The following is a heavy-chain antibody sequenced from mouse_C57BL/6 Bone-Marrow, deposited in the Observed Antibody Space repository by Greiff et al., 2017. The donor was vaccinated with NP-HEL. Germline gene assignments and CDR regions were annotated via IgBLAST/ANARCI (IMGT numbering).Heavy chain of an antibody. V-gene: IGHV5-6*01. D-gene: IGHD2-4*01. CDR1: GFTFSSYG. CDR2: ISSGGSYT. J-gene: IGHJ3*01. Sequence: EVKLVESGGDLVKPGGSLKLSCAASGFTFSSYGMSWVRQTPDKRLEWVATISSGGSYTSYPDSVKGRFTISRDNAKNTLYLQMSSLKSEDTAMYYCARNYDYEAWFAYWGQGTLVTVSA. CDR3: ARNYDYEAWFAY.